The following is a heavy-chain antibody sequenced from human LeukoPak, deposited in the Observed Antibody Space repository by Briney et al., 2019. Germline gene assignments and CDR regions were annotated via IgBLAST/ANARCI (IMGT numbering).Heavy chain of an antibody. CDR1: GGSISSGDYY. CDR2: IYYSGST. D-gene: IGHD3-10*01. V-gene: IGHV4-30-4*08. CDR3: ARGHYGSGSYYSRGGYFDY. Sequence: SQTLSLNCTVSGGSISSGDYYWGWIRQPPGKGLEWIGYIYYSGSTYYNPSLKSRFTISVDTSKNQFSLKLSSVTAADTAVYYCARGHYGSGSYYSRGGYFDYWGQGTLVTVSS. J-gene: IGHJ4*02.